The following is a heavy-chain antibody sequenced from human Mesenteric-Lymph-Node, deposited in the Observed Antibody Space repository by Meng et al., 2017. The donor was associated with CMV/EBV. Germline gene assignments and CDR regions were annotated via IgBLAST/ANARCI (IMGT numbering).Heavy chain of an antibody. CDR1: GGTFSSYA. Sequence: SVKVSCKASGGTFSSYAISWVRQAPGQGLEWMGGIIPIFGTSNDAQKFQGRVMMTTDESTTTAYMELSSLRSEDTAVYYCARDRGCSGGSCYHYDYAMDVWGQGTTVTVSS. CDR2: IIPIFGTS. CDR3: ARDRGCSGGSCYHYDYAMDV. V-gene: IGHV1-69*05. D-gene: IGHD2-15*01. J-gene: IGHJ6*02.